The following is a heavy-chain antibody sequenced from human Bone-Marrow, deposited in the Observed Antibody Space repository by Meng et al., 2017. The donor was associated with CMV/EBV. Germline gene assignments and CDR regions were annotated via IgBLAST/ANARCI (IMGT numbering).Heavy chain of an antibody. D-gene: IGHD2-2*02. Sequence: SETLSLTCTVSGGSISSSSYYWDWIRQPPGKVLEWIGSIYYSGSTYYNPSLKSRVTISVDTSENQFSLKLSSVTAADTAVYYCARDAPGDRPFDSVVVPATIPKTSRKFDPWGQGTLVTVSS. CDR1: GGSISSSSYY. V-gene: IGHV4-39*07. CDR2: IYYSGST. CDR3: ARDAPGDRPFDSVVVPATIPKTSRKFDP. J-gene: IGHJ5*02.